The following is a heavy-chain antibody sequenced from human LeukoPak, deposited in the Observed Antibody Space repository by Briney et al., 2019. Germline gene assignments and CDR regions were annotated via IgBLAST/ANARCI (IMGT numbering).Heavy chain of an antibody. Sequence: GASVKVSCKTSGYTFTSDDINWVRQATGQGGEWMGWMNPNSGNTGYAQKFQGRVTMTRNTSISTDYMELSSLRSEDTAIYYCARSPTGLRKRNDFWGQGTLVTVSS. CDR3: ARSPTGLRKRNDF. CDR2: MNPNSGNT. D-gene: IGHD4-17*01. J-gene: IGHJ4*02. V-gene: IGHV1-8*01. CDR1: GYTFTSDD.